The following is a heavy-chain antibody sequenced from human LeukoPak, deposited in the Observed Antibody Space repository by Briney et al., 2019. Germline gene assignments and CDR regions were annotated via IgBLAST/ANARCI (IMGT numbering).Heavy chain of an antibody. CDR2: INGDGSDI. D-gene: IGHD1-1*01. CDR1: GLTFRNYW. J-gene: IGHJ4*02. CDR3: TGGFGHNWSPFEN. Sequence: PGGSLRLSCAVSGLTFRNYWMHWVRQAPGKGLVWVSRINGDGSDISYADSVKGRFTISRDNAKNTLSLQMNSLTGDDTALYYCTGGFGHNWSPFENWGQGTLVTVSS. V-gene: IGHV3-74*01.